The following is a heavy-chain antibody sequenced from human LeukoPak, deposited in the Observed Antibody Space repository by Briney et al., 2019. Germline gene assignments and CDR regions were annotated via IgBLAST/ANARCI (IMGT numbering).Heavy chain of an antibody. D-gene: IGHD3-10*01. V-gene: IGHV3-48*01. Sequence: GGSLRLSCAASGFTFRTYNMHWVRQAPGKGLEWVSYISSSSSTIYYADSVRGRFTISRDNAKNSLYLQMNSLRVEDTAVYYCARDYYGAGSYPSDYWGQGTLVTVSS. CDR1: GFTFRTYN. CDR3: ARDYYGAGSYPSDY. CDR2: ISSSSSTI. J-gene: IGHJ4*02.